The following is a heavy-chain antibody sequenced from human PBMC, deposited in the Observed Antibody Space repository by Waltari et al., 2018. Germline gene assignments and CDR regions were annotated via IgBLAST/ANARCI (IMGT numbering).Heavy chain of an antibody. Sequence: QVQLQESGPGLVKPSETLSLTCTVSGGSISSYYWSWIRQPPGKGLEWIGYIYYSGSTHYNPSLKSRVTISVDTSKNQFSLKLSSVTAADTAVYYCARVRQPDLFDYWGQGTLVTVSS. CDR3: ARVRQPDLFDY. J-gene: IGHJ4*02. CDR2: IYYSGST. D-gene: IGHD5-18*01. V-gene: IGHV4-59*01. CDR1: GGSISSYY.